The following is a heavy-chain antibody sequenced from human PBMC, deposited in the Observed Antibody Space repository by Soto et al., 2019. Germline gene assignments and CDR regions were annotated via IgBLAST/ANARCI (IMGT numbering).Heavy chain of an antibody. D-gene: IGHD2-15*01. Sequence: TLSLTCTVSGGSISSGDYYWSWIRQPPGKGLEWIGYIYYSGSTYYNPSLKSRVTISVDTSKNQFSLKLSSVTAAATAVYYCARGPLPPRMAWFDPWGQGTLVTVSS. CDR1: GGSISSGDYY. V-gene: IGHV4-30-4*01. CDR2: IYYSGST. J-gene: IGHJ5*02. CDR3: ARGPLPPRMAWFDP.